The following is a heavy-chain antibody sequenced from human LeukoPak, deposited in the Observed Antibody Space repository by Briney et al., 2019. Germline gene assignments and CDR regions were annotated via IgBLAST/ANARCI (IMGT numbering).Heavy chain of an antibody. Sequence: SETLSPTCAVSGGSISSSNWWSWVRQPPGKGLEWIGEIYHSGSTNYNPSLKSRVTISVDKSKNQFSLKLSSVTAADTAVYYCARSYDSSGYYYVYWGQGTLVTVSS. J-gene: IGHJ4*02. CDR1: GGSISSSNW. CDR2: IYHSGST. CDR3: ARSYDSSGYYYVY. D-gene: IGHD3-22*01. V-gene: IGHV4-4*02.